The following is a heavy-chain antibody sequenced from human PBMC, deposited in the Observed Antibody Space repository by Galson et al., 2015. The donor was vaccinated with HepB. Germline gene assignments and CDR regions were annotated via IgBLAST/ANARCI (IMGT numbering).Heavy chain of an antibody. J-gene: IGHJ6*02. V-gene: IGHV3-21*01. CDR3: ARVAEQDDYGMDV. Sequence: SLRLSCAASGFTFSSYSMNWVRQAPGKGLEWVSSISSSSSYIYYADSVKGRFTISRDNAKNSLYLQMNSLRAEDTAVYYCARVAEQDDYGMDVWGQGTTVTVSS. D-gene: IGHD1-26*01. CDR2: ISSSSSYI. CDR1: GFTFSSYS.